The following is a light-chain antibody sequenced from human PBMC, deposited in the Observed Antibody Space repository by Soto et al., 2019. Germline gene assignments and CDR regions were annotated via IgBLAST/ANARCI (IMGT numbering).Light chain of an antibody. J-gene: IGKJ5*01. CDR3: QQRHMWPIT. CDR2: DAY. CDR1: QNVRSN. V-gene: IGKV3-11*01. Sequence: EIVMTQSPAALSVSPGQRATLSCRASQNVRSNLAWYQQKPGQAPMLLIYDAYNRATGIPPRFSGSGSGTDFTLTISSLEPDDSAVYYCQQRHMWPITFGQGTRLEIK.